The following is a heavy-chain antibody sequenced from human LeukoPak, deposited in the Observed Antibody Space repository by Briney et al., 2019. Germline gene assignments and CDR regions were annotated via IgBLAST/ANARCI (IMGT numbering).Heavy chain of an antibody. CDR2: INPNSGGT. V-gene: IGHV1-2*02. D-gene: IGHD3-3*01. J-gene: IGHJ4*02. CDR1: GYTFTGYY. Sequence: GDSVKVSCKASGYTFTGYYMHWVRQAPGQGLEWMGWINPNSGGTNYAQKFQGRVTMTRDTSISTAYMELSRLRPDDTAVYYCARDVTIFGVVNLFDYWGQGTLVTVSS. CDR3: ARDVTIFGVVNLFDY.